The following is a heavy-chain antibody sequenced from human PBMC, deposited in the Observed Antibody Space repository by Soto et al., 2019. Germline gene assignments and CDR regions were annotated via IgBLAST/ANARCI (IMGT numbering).Heavy chain of an antibody. CDR2: IKQDGSEK. CDR1: GFTFSSYW. V-gene: IGHV3-7*05. CDR3: ARSSIFGSSDYYYYGMDV. D-gene: IGHD3-3*01. Sequence: GGSLRLSCAASGFTFSSYWMSWVRQAPGKGLEWVANIKQDGSEKYYVDSVKGRFTISRDNAKNSLYLQMNSLRAEDTAVYYCARSSIFGSSDYYYYGMDVWGQGTTVTVSS. J-gene: IGHJ6*02.